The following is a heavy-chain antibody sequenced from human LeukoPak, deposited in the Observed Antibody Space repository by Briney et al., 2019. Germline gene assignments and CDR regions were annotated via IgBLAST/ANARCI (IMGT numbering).Heavy chain of an antibody. V-gene: IGHV1-69*05. CDR2: IIPVFGTA. CDR3: ARGYCSSTSCFLDY. J-gene: IGHJ4*02. CDR1: GATFTTYA. D-gene: IGHD2-2*01. Sequence: ASVKVPCKASGATFTTYAIIWVRQAPGQGLEWMGGIIPVFGTANYAQRFQGRVTITTDESTSTAYMELTSLRSEDTAVYYCARGYCSSTSCFLDYWGQGTLVTVSS.